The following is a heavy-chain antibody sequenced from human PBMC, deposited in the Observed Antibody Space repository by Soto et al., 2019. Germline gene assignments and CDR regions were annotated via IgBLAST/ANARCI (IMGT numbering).Heavy chain of an antibody. CDR3: ARGGESNYDFWSGYEKNYYYYGMDV. CDR2: IIPIFGTA. J-gene: IGHJ6*02. Sequence: ASVKVSCKASGGTFSSYAISWVRQAPGQGLEWMGGIIPIFGTANYAQKFQGRVTITADESTSTAYMELSSLRSEDTAVYYCARGGESNYDFWSGYEKNYYYYGMDVWGQGTTVTVSS. V-gene: IGHV1-69*13. D-gene: IGHD3-3*01. CDR1: GGTFSSYA.